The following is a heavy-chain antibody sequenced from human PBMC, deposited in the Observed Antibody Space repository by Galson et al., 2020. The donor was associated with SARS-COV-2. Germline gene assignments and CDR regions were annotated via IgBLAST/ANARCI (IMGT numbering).Heavy chain of an antibody. J-gene: IGHJ6*03. CDR3: ARAGPNCDGDCYYYIYYMDV. CDR1: GFTFNKAW. V-gene: IGHV3-7*01. D-gene: IGHD2-21*01. Sequence: GGSLRLSCAASGFTFNKAWMSWVRQAPGKGLEWVANIKQDGNEKYYVDSVKGRFTISRDNAKNSLYLQMNSLRAEDTAVYYCARAGPNCDGDCYYYIYYMDVWGKGTTVTVSS. CDR2: IKQDGNEK.